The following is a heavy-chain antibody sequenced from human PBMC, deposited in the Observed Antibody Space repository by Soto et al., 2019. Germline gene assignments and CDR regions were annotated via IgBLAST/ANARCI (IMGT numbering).Heavy chain of an antibody. V-gene: IGHV3-64D*06. CDR1: GFTFSEYS. CDR2: ISSDGDIT. J-gene: IGHJ5*02. D-gene: IGHD3-9*01. CDR3: VKVSTFYDILTGYYSTNFFDP. Sequence: PGGALRLSSSASGFTFSEYSMHWVRQAPGKGLQYVSTISSDGDITYYADSVKGRFTISRDNSENTLYLQMNSLRPEDTAVYYCVKVSTFYDILTGYYSTNFFDPWGQGTLVTVSS.